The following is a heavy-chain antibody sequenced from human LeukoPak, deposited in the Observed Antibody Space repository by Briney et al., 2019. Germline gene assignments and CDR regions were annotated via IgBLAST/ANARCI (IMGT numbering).Heavy chain of an antibody. CDR3: ARGYPQLVLSWFDP. V-gene: IGHV4-34*01. Sequence: SETLSLTCAVYGGSFSGDYWSWIRQPPGKGLEWIGEINHSGSTNYNPSLKSRVTISVDTSKNQFSLKLSSVTAADTAVYYCARGYPQLVLSWFDPGGQGTLVTVSS. J-gene: IGHJ5*02. CDR1: GGSFSGDY. D-gene: IGHD6-13*01. CDR2: INHSGST.